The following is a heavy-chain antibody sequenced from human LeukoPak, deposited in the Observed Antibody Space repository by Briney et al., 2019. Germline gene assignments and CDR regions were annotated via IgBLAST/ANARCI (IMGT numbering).Heavy chain of an antibody. CDR2: IFYSGTT. D-gene: IGHD6-25*01. Sequence: SETLSLTCIVSGGSIRSNSYYWGWIRQPPGKGLEWIGSIFYSGTTYYNPSLKSRFTISVDTSKNQFSLKLSSVTAADTAVYYCARTSGYLSFWFDPWGQGTLVTVSS. V-gene: IGHV4-39*01. J-gene: IGHJ5*02. CDR1: GGSIRSNSYY. CDR3: ARTSGYLSFWFDP.